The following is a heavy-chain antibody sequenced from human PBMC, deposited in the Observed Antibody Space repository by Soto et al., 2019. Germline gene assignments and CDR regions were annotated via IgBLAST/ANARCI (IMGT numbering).Heavy chain of an antibody. CDR1: GFTFSSYG. D-gene: IGHD6-6*01. CDR2: ISYDGSNK. V-gene: IGHV3-30*18. J-gene: IGHJ4*02. Sequence: SGGSLRLSCAASGFTFSSYGMHWVRQAPGKGLEWVAVISYDGSNKYYADSVKGRFTISRDNSKNTLYLQMNSLRAEDTAVYYCAKDGGSSSSSIGYWGQGTLVTVSS. CDR3: AKDGGSSSSSIGY.